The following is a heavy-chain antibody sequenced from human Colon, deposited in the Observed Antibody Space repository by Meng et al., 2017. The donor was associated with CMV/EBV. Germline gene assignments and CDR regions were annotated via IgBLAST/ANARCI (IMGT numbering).Heavy chain of an antibody. J-gene: IGHJ6*02. D-gene: IGHD1-1*01. CDR1: GDSISGYF. Sequence: SETLSLTCTVSGDSISGYFWSWIRQPPGKGLEWIGHISYSATTHYSPSFKSRIILSVDTSKNQVSLKLTSVTTADTATYYCARDGGHGRRYPFYGMDVWGQGTTVTVSS. CDR3: ARDGGHGRRYPFYGMDV. CDR2: ISYSATT. V-gene: IGHV4-59*01.